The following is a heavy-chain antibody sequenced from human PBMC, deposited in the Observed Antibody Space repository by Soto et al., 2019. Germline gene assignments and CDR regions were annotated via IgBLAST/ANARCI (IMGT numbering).Heavy chain of an antibody. CDR3: ARDRATLVTPGYIDY. CDR2: IYYSGST. V-gene: IGHV4-31*03. J-gene: IGHJ4*02. Sequence: SETLSLSCTVSGGSISSGGYYWSWIRQHPGKGLEWIGYIYYSGSTYYNPSLKSRVTISVDTSKNQFSLKLSSVTAADTAVYYCARDRATLVTPGYIDYWGQGTLVSVSS. D-gene: IGHD5-12*01. CDR1: GGSISSGGYY.